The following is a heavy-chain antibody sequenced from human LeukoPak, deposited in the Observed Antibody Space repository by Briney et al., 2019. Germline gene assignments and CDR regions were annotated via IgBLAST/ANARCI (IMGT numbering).Heavy chain of an antibody. D-gene: IGHD1/OR15-1a*01. CDR3: ARKTTQDY. CDR1: GGTFSSYA. Sequence: ASVKVSCKASGGTFSSYAISWVRQAPGQGLEWMGRIIPILGIANYAQKLQGRVTMTTDTSTSTAYMELRSLRSDDTAVYYCARKTTQDYWGQGTLVTASS. V-gene: IGHV1-69*04. J-gene: IGHJ4*02. CDR2: IIPILGIA.